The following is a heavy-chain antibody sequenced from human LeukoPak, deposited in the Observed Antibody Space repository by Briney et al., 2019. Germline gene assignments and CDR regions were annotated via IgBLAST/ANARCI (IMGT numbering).Heavy chain of an antibody. CDR3: ARVWGAIDY. Sequence: ASVKVSCKTSGYTFTNYDINWVRQAPGQGLEWMGWMNPKSGNTGSAQRFQGRVTMTRDTSISTAYMELSSLRSEDTAVYYCARVWGAIDYWGLGTLVTVSS. J-gene: IGHJ4*02. CDR2: MNPKSGNT. D-gene: IGHD1-26*01. V-gene: IGHV1-8*01. CDR1: GYTFTNYD.